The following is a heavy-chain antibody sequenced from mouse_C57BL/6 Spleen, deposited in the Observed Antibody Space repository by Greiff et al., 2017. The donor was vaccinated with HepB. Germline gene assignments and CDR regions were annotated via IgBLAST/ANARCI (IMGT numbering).Heavy chain of an antibody. CDR1: GYTFTDYN. CDR2: INPNNGGT. J-gene: IGHJ3*01. CDR3: SRRGNYYGSSSPWFAY. Sequence: EVQLQQSGPELVKPGASVKMSCKASGYTFTDYNMHWVKQSHGKSLEWIGYINPNNGGTSYNQKFKGKATLTVNKSSSTAYMELRSLTSEDSAVYCGSRRGNYYGSSSPWFAYWGQVTLVTVSA. V-gene: IGHV1-22*01. D-gene: IGHD1-1*01.